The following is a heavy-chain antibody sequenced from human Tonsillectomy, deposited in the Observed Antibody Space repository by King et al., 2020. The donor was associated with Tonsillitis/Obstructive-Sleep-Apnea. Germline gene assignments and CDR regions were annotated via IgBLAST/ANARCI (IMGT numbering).Heavy chain of an antibody. CDR1: GFTFSNAW. Sequence: VQLVESGGGLVKPGGSLRLSCAASGFTFSNAWMNWVRQAPGKGLEWVGRIKSKTDGGTTDYAAPVKGRFTISRDDSKNTLYLQMNSLKTEDTAVYYCTTELYCSGGSCYFSFDYGMDVWGQGTTVTVSS. CDR2: IKSKTDGGTT. J-gene: IGHJ6*02. D-gene: IGHD2-15*01. V-gene: IGHV3-15*07. CDR3: TTELYCSGGSCYFSFDYGMDV.